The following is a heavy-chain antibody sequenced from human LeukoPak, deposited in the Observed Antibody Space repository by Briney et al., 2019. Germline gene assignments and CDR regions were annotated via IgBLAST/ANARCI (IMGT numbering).Heavy chain of an antibody. CDR3: ARDDRRYCSGGTCYSRDY. V-gene: IGHV4-34*01. Sequence: SETLSLTCAVYGGSFSGYYWSWIRQSPGKGLEWIGQLNQSGITNYNPSLKTRVNISVDTSKNQLSLKLRSVTDAETAVYDCARDDRRYCSGGTCYSRDYWGQGTLVTVSS. CDR1: GGSFSGYY. CDR2: LNQSGIT. D-gene: IGHD2-15*01. J-gene: IGHJ4*02.